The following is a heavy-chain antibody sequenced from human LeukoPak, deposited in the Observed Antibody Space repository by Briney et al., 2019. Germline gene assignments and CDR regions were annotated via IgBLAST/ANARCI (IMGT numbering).Heavy chain of an antibody. CDR1: GGSISSYY. V-gene: IGHV4-59*01. J-gene: IGHJ4*02. D-gene: IGHD2-15*01. CDR2: IYYSGST. CDR3: ARVGSCSGGSCYYRLFDY. Sequence: PSETLSLACTVSGGSISSYYWSWIRQPPGKGLEWIGYIYYSGSTNYNPFLKSRVTISVDTSKNHFSLKLSSVTAADTAVYYCARVGSCSGGSCYYRLFDYWGQGTLVTVSS.